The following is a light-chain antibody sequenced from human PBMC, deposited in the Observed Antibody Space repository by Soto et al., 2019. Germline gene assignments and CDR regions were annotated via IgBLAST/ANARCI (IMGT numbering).Light chain of an antibody. V-gene: IGKV3D-15*01. CDR1: QSVSSN. CDR3: QQYNNWPPIT. Sequence: EIVMTHXPXTLXLXXXERSTPXXMASQSVSSNLAWYQQKPGQAPRLLIYGASTRATGIPARFSGSGSGTEFTLTISSLQSEDFAVYYCQQYNNWPPITFGQGTRLETK. CDR2: GAS. J-gene: IGKJ5*01.